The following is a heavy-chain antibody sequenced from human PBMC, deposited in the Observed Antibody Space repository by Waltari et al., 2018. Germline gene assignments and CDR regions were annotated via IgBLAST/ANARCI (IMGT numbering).Heavy chain of an antibody. D-gene: IGHD5-12*01. CDR3: ARQGWLQYYFDY. Sequence: VQLQESGPGLVKPSETLSLTCTVSGGSISSYYWSWIRQPPGKGLEWMGIIYPGDSDTRYSPSFQGQVTISADKSISTAYLQWSSLKASDTAMYYCARQGWLQYYFDYWGQGTLVTVSS. CDR2: IYPGDSDT. CDR1: GGSISSYY. V-gene: IGHV5-51*01. J-gene: IGHJ4*02.